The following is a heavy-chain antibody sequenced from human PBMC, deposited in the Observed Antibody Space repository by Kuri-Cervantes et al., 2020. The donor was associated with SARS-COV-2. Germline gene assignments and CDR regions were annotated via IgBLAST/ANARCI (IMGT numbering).Heavy chain of an antibody. V-gene: IGHV3-74*01. Sequence: GESLKISCAASGFTFSNYWMFWVRQAPGKGLVWLSRISNDATTTAYADSVKGRFTISRDNSKNTLYLQMNSLRAEDTAVYYCARDDGGYSYGRAPFDYWGQGTLVTVSS. J-gene: IGHJ4*02. CDR3: ARDDGGYSYGRAPFDY. D-gene: IGHD5-18*01. CDR2: ISNDATTT. CDR1: GFTFSNYW.